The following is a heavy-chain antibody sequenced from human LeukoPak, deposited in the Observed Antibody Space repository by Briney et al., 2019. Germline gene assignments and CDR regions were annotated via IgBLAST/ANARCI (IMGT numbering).Heavy chain of an antibody. D-gene: IGHD3-22*01. Sequence: KPSETLSLTCTVSGASIRSYYWNWLRQPPGKGLEWIGYFNYSGSTNSNPSLKSRATISMDTSKHHFSLKLSSVTAADTAVYYCARDTRSYDSSGYYFFDFWGQGTLVTVSS. J-gene: IGHJ4*02. CDR1: GASIRSYY. V-gene: IGHV4-59*01. CDR3: ARDTRSYDSSGYYFFDF. CDR2: FNYSGST.